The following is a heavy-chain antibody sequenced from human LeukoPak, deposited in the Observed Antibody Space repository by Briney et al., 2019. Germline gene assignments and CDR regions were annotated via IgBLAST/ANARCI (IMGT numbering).Heavy chain of an antibody. CDR1: GYTFTTYG. CDR3: ARGPQKIRPGSSSVYSDY. Sequence: ASVKVSCKAFGYTFTTYGIHWVRQAPGQGLEWMGWISAYNGSTNYAQKIQGRVTMTTDTSTTTAYMELRRLRSDDTAVYYCARGPQKIRPGSSSVYSDYWGQGTLVTVSS. CDR2: ISAYNGST. D-gene: IGHD6-6*01. J-gene: IGHJ4*02. V-gene: IGHV1-18*01.